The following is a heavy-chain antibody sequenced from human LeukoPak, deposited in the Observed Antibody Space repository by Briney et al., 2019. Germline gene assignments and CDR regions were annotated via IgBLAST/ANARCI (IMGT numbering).Heavy chain of an antibody. Sequence: TSETLSLTCAVSGGSISSGGYSWSWIRQPPGKGLEWIGYIYHSGSTYYNPSLKSRVTISVDRSKNQFSLKLSSVTAADTAVYYCASMTTATGVDYWGQGTLVTVSS. V-gene: IGHV4-30-2*01. D-gene: IGHD4-17*01. CDR1: GGSISSGGYS. J-gene: IGHJ4*02. CDR3: ASMTTATGVDY. CDR2: IYHSGST.